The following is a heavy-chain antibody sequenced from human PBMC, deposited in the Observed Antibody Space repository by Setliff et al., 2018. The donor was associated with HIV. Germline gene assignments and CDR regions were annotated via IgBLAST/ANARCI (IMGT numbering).Heavy chain of an antibody. V-gene: IGHV4-59*01. Sequence: SETLSLTCTVSGGSISSYYWSWIRQSPEKGLEWIGYIYHSGITNYNPSLKSRVTMSMDMSKNLFSLNLRSVTAADTAVYYCARTDWARTSYYYYYGMNVWGQGTTVTVSS. CDR1: GGSISSYY. CDR3: ARTDWARTSYYYYYGMNV. CDR2: IYHSGIT. D-gene: IGHD3-9*01. J-gene: IGHJ6*02.